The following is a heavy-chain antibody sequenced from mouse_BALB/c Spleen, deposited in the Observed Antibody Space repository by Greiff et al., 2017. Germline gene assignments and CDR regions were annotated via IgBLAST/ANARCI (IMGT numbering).Heavy chain of an antibody. Sequence: EVKLVESGGGLVQPGGSRKLSCAASGFTFSSFGMHWVRQAPEKGLEWVAYISSGSSTIYYADTVKGRFTISRDNPKKTLFLQMTSLRSEDTAMYYCAGSSYAMDYWGEGTSVTVSS. J-gene: IGHJ4*01. CDR1: GFTFSSFG. V-gene: IGHV5-17*02. CDR3: AGSSYAMDY. CDR2: ISSGSSTI.